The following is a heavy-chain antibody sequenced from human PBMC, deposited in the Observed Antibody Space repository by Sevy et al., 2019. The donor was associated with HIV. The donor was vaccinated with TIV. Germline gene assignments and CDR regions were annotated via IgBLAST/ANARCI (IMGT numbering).Heavy chain of an antibody. CDR3: ARLFSCGGDCDYLDY. Sequence: GGSLRLSCAASGFTFSDYDMHWVRQAPGKGLEWVAVMSHDGNYKNHADSVKVRFTISRDNFKNTLYLQMNSLRVEDTAVYFGARLFSCGGDCDYLDYWGQGAPVTVSS. CDR2: MSHDGNYK. J-gene: IGHJ4*02. D-gene: IGHD2-21*02. CDR1: GFTFSDYD. V-gene: IGHV3-30*04.